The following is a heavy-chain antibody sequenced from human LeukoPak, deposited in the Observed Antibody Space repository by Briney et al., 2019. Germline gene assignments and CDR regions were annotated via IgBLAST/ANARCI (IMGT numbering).Heavy chain of an antibody. J-gene: IGHJ4*02. CDR3: ARSRDAYLLDY. D-gene: IGHD5-24*01. CDR2: ISHSGSI. CDR1: GGSISVYY. V-gene: IGHV4-59*01. Sequence: SETLSLTCTVSGGSISVYYWSWVRPPPGKGLEWIGYISHSGSINYNPSLQSRVTISIDTSNNQFSLNVRSATAADTAVYYCARSRDAYLLDYWGQGTLVTVSS.